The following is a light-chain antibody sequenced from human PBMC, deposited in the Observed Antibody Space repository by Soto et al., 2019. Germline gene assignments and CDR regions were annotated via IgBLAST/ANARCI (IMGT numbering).Light chain of an antibody. CDR2: RNN. V-gene: IGLV1-47*01. CDR1: SSNIGSNY. CDR3: AAWDDSLSGVV. Sequence: QSVLTQPPSASGTPGQRVTISCSGSSSNIGSNYVYWYQQLPGTAPKLLIYRNNQRPSGVPDRFSGSKSGTSASLAISGLRGEDESDYYCAAWDDSLSGVVFGRGTKLTVL. J-gene: IGLJ3*02.